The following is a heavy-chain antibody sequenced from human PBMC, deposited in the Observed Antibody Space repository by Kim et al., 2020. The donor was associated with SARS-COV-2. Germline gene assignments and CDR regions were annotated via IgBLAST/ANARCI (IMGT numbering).Heavy chain of an antibody. CDR3: ARDRAFGDYDSSDY. D-gene: IGHD3-22*01. Sequence: HSVKGRFTISRDNSKNTLYLQMNSLRAEDTAVYYCARDRAFGDYDSSDYWGQGTLVTVSS. V-gene: IGHV3-30*07. J-gene: IGHJ4*02.